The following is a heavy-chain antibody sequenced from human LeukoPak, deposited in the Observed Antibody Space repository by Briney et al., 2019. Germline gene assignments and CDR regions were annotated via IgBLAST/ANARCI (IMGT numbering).Heavy chain of an antibody. Sequence: PGGSLRLSCAASGFTFSSYAMHWVRQAPGKGLEWVAVISYDGSNKYYADSVKGRFTISRDNSKNTLYLQMNSLRAEDTAVYYCAKDTYDFWSGYEVGFDYWGQGTLVTVSS. J-gene: IGHJ4*02. CDR2: ISYDGSNK. CDR1: GFTFSSYA. CDR3: AKDTYDFWSGYEVGFDY. V-gene: IGHV3-30-3*01. D-gene: IGHD3-3*01.